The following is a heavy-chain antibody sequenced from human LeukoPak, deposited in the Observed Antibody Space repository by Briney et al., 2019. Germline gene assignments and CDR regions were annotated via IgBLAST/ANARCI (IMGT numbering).Heavy chain of an antibody. CDR2: IYPGDSDT. CDR1: GYSFTNYW. CDR3: AIAGDSTTSCYRCFNY. Sequence: GESLKISFKGSGYSFTNYWIGWGRPMPGRGVGGRGSIYPGDSDTRYSPSFEGQVTISAAKSISTAYLQWSSLKASDTAMYYCAIAGDSTTSCYRCFNYWGQGTLVTVSS. J-gene: IGHJ4*02. D-gene: IGHD2-2*02. V-gene: IGHV5-51*01.